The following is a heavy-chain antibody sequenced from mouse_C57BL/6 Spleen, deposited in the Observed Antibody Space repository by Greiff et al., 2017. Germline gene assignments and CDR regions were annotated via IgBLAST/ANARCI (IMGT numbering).Heavy chain of an antibody. J-gene: IGHJ2*01. D-gene: IGHD2-12*01. CDR1: GFTFSSYG. Sequence: EVMLVESGGDLVKPGGSLKLSCAASGFTFSSYGLSWVRPTPDKRLEWVATISSGGSCPYYPDSVKGRFTISRDNAKNTLYLQMSSLKSEDTAMNYCARKDYSHYFDYWGQGTTLTVSS. CDR2: ISSGGSCP. V-gene: IGHV5-6*01. CDR3: ARKDYSHYFDY.